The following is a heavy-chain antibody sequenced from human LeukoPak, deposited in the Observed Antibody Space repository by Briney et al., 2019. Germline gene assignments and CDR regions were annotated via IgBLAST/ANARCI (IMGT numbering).Heavy chain of an antibody. CDR2: INHSGST. V-gene: IGHV4-39*07. CDR3: ANPAAASAFDI. J-gene: IGHJ3*02. CDR1: GGSISSSSYY. D-gene: IGHD6-13*01. Sequence: KTSETLSLTCTVSGGSISSSSYYWGWIRQPPGKGLEWIGEINHSGSTYYNPSLKSRVTISVDTSKNQFSLKLSSVTAADTAVYYCANPAAASAFDIWGQGTMVTVSS.